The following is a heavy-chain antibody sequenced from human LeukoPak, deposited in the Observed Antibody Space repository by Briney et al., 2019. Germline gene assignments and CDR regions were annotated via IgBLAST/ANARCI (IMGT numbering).Heavy chain of an antibody. CDR1: GYTFTSYD. CDR2: LTPNSGNT. D-gene: IGHD6-13*01. V-gene: IGHV1-8*01. Sequence: GASVKVSCKASGYTFTSYDINWVRQATGQGLEWMGWLTPNSGNTGYAQKFQGRVTMTRNTSISTAYMELSSLRSEDTAVYYCARASSSSWPNYYYYYMDVWGKGTTVTVSS. CDR3: ARASSSSWPNYYYYYMDV. J-gene: IGHJ6*03.